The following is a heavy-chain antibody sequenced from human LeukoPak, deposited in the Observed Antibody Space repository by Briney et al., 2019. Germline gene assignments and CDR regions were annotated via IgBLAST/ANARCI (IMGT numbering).Heavy chain of an antibody. J-gene: IGHJ4*02. CDR3: ARDSPAGTSWRSEPTFDY. CDR1: GFSFSSFW. D-gene: IGHD2-2*01. Sequence: GRSLRLSCAASGFSFSSFWMSWVRQAPGKGLEWVADIKEEGRTTYYVDSVKGRFTISRDNAKNTLYLQMNSLRAEDTAVYYCARDSPAGTSWRSEPTFDYWGQGTLVTVTS. V-gene: IGHV3-7*04. CDR2: IKEEGRTT.